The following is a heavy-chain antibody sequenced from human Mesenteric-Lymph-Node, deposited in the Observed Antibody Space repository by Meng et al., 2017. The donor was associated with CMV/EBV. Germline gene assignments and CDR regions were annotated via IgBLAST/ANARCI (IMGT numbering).Heavy chain of an antibody. CDR1: GGSFSGFY. Sequence: GSLRLSCAVYGGSFSGFYWSWIRQSPGKGLAWIGEINYSGTTNYNPSLKSRVTMSVDRSKNQFSLNLNSVTAADTAVYYCARDQATLINDAGLGYFRLDPWGQGARVTVSS. D-gene: IGHD3-9*01. J-gene: IGHJ5*02. CDR3: ARDQATLINDAGLGYFRLDP. V-gene: IGHV4-34*01. CDR2: INYSGTT.